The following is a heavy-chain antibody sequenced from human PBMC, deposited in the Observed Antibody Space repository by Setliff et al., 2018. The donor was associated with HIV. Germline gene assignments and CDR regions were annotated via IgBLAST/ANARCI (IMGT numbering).Heavy chain of an antibody. J-gene: IGHJ4*02. CDR1: GFTFSTYS. Sequence: GGSLRLSCAASGFTFSTYSMNWVRQAPGKGLEWISYINREETTEWYADSVKGRFIISRDNAKNSLYLQMSSLRAEDTAVYFGARARGPPLPVLDFWGPGTLVTVS. CDR3: ARARGPPLPVLDF. CDR2: INREETTE. D-gene: IGHD3-10*01. V-gene: IGHV3-48*01.